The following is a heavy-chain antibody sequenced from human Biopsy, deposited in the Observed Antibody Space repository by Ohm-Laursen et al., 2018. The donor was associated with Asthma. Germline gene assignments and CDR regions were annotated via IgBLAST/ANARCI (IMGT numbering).Heavy chain of an antibody. J-gene: IGHJ4*02. V-gene: IGHV1-24*01. Sequence: SSVKFSCKISGYSLTDLSMHWVRQAPGQGLEWMGGHDHEEGGTVNARRFQGRVTMTEDTSTDTAYMELSSLSSDDTAVYYCASDFPKDYVRYNFQFWGQGTLVTVSS. D-gene: IGHD4-17*01. CDR3: ASDFPKDYVRYNFQF. CDR2: HDHEEGGT. CDR1: GYSLTDLS.